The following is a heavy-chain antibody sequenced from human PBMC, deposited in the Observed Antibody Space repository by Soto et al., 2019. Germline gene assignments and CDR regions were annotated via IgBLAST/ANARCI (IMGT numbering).Heavy chain of an antibody. CDR2: ISGSGGST. D-gene: IGHD6-13*01. CDR1: GFTFSSYA. Sequence: PGGSLRLSCAASGFTFSSYAMSWVRQAPGKGLEWVSAISGSGGSTYYADSVKGRFTISRDNSKNTLYLQMNSLRAEDTAVYYCAKVGGSSSWYQMAFDIWGQGTMVTVSS. CDR3: AKVGGSSSWYQMAFDI. J-gene: IGHJ3*02. V-gene: IGHV3-23*01.